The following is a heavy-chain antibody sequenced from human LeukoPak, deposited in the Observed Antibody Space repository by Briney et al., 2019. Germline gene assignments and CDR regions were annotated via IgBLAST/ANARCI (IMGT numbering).Heavy chain of an antibody. CDR2: IWYDGSNK. J-gene: IGHJ5*02. V-gene: IGHV3-33*06. D-gene: IGHD3-22*01. CDR1: RFTFSSSS. Sequence: GGSLRLSCAASRFTFSSSSMHWVRQAPGKGLEWVAVIWYDGSNKYYADSVKGRFTISRDNSKNTLYLQMNSLRAEDTAVYYCAKDVSGYWPNWFDPWGQGTLVTVSS. CDR3: AKDVSGYWPNWFDP.